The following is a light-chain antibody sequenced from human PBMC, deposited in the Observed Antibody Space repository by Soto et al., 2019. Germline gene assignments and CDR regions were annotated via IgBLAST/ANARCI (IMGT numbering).Light chain of an antibody. CDR1: QTIGNY. Sequence: EIVLTQSPATMSLSPGERATLSCRASQTIGNYLAWYQQKRGQAPRLLIYNASNRATGIPARFSGSGSGTEFSLTISGLQSEDFVVYFCQQYDNWPLTFGGGTKVDIK. CDR2: NAS. V-gene: IGKV3-11*01. CDR3: QQYDNWPLT. J-gene: IGKJ4*01.